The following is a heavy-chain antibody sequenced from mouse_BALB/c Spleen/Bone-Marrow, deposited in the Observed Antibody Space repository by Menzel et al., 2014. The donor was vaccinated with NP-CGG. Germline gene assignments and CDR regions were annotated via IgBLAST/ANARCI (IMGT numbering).Heavy chain of an antibody. Sequence: VQLVESGAELVRPGSSLKISCKASGYAFSSYWMNWVKQRPGQGLEWIGQIYPGDGDTNYNGKFKGKATLTADKSSSTAYMQLSSLTSEDSAVYFCARSTSTMGYWGQGTTLTVSS. V-gene: IGHV1-80*01. D-gene: IGHD1-1*02. CDR3: ARSTSTMGY. CDR2: IYPGDGDT. CDR1: GYAFSSYW. J-gene: IGHJ2*01.